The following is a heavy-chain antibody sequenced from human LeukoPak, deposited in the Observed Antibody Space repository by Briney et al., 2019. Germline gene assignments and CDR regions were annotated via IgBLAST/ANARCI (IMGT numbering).Heavy chain of an antibody. CDR3: ARDLSDSSSWDQVYYFDY. CDR1: GGSISSYY. V-gene: IGHV4-4*07. CDR2: IYTSGST. J-gene: IGHJ4*02. D-gene: IGHD6-13*01. Sequence: SETLSLTCTVSGGSISSYYWSWIRQPAGKGLEWIGRIYTSGSTNYNPSLKSRVTMSVDTSKYQFSLKLSSVTAADTAVYYCARDLSDSSSWDQVYYFDYWGQGTLVTVSS.